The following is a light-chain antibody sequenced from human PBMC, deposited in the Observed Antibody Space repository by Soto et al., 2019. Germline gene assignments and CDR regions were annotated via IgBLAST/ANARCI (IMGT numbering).Light chain of an antibody. Sequence: QSLLTEPASGSGSPGQSVAISCTGTSSDVGGYNYVSWYQQHPGKAPKLMIYEVSKRPSGVPDRFSGSKSGNTASPTVSGLQAEDDADYYCSSYAGSNNYVFRTGTKVTVL. CDR1: SSDVGGYNY. V-gene: IGLV2-8*01. J-gene: IGLJ1*01. CDR2: EVS. CDR3: SSYAGSNNYV.